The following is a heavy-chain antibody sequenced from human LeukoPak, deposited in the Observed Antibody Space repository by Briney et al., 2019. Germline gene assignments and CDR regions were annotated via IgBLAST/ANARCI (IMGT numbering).Heavy chain of an antibody. D-gene: IGHD3-22*01. V-gene: IGHV1-69*01. Sequence: SVKVSCTASGGTFSSYAISWVGQAPGQGLEWMGGIIPIFGTANYAQKFQGRVTITADESTSTAYMELSSLRSEDTAVYYCARGLDSSGYYGWFMDVWGKGTTVTISS. CDR2: IIPIFGTA. CDR3: ARGLDSSGYYGWFMDV. CDR1: GGTFSSYA. J-gene: IGHJ6*03.